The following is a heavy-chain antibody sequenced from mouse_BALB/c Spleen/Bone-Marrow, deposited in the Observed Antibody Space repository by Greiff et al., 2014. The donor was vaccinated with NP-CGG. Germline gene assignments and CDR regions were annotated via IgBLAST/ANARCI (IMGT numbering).Heavy chain of an antibody. J-gene: IGHJ2*01. CDR3: ANYGNYFDY. V-gene: IGHV3-6*02. CDR2: ISYDGSN. D-gene: IGHD2-1*01. CDR1: GYSITSGYY. Sequence: EVQLVESGPGLVKPSQSLSLTCSVTGYSITSGYYWNWIRQFPGNKLEWMGYISYDGSNNYNPSLKNRISITRDTSKNQFFLKLNSVTTEDTATYYCANYGNYFDYWGQGTTHTVSS.